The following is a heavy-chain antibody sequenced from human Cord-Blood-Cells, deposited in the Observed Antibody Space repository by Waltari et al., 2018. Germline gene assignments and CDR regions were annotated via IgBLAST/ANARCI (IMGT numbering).Heavy chain of an antibody. D-gene: IGHD6-19*01. V-gene: IGHV4-38-2*01. CDR3: ARPLTGYSSGWYWFDP. J-gene: IGHJ5*02. CDR2: IYHSGST. CDR1: GYSTSSGYY. Sequence: QVQLQESGPGLVKPSETLSLTCAVSGYSTSSGYYWGWLRPPPGKGLEWIGSIYHSGSTYYNLSLKSRVTISVDTSKNQFSLKLSSVTAADTAVYYCARPLTGYSSGWYWFDPWGQGTLVTVSS.